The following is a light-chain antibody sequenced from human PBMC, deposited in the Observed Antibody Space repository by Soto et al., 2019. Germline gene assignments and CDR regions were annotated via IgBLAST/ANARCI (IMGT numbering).Light chain of an antibody. Sequence: EIVLVQSPGTLSLSPGERATLSCRASQSVSNNYLAWYQQKPGQAPRLLIYGASSRATGVPDRFSGSGTGTDFSLTITRLEPEDFAVYYCQQYGVSPLMFTFGQGTKVGV. CDR2: GAS. CDR1: QSVSNNY. CDR3: QQYGVSPLMFT. V-gene: IGKV3-20*01. J-gene: IGKJ2*01.